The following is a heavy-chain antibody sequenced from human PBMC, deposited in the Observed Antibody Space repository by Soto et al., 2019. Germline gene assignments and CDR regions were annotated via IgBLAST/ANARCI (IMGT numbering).Heavy chain of an antibody. J-gene: IGHJ6*02. D-gene: IGHD3-10*01. CDR2: ISHDGGT. CDR1: GGSFDDFY. V-gene: IGHV4-34*02. CDR3: ARGQLVWYGDLTPYYRDMDV. Sequence: QVHLQQWGAGLLRPSETLSLTCAFYGGSFDDFYWSWVRQSPGKGLEWIGEISHDGGTNYSPSLASRISISADTSKNQFSLHLKSVTAADTGLYYCARGQLVWYGDLTPYYRDMDVWDQGTTVTVSS.